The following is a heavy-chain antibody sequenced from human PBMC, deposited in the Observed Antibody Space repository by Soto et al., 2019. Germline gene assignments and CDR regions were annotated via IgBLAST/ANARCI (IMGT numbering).Heavy chain of an antibody. CDR2: ISAYNGNT. CDR1: GYTFTSYG. CDR3: ARPYYDFWSGYSSGDAFDI. J-gene: IGHJ3*02. D-gene: IGHD3-3*01. V-gene: IGHV1-18*01. Sequence: QVQLVQSGAEVKKPGASVKVSCKASGYTFTSYGISWVRQAPGQGLEWMGWISAYNGNTNYAQKLQGRVTMTTDTSTSTAYMELRSLRSDDTAVYYCARPYYDFWSGYSSGDAFDIWGQGTMVTVSS.